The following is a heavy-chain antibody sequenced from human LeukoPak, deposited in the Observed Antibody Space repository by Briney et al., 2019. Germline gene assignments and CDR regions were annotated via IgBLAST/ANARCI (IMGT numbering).Heavy chain of an antibody. D-gene: IGHD3-3*01. CDR1: GFTFSSYW. Sequence: GGSLRLSCAASGFTFSSYWMSWVRQAPGKGLEWVANIKQDGSEKYYVDSVKGRFTISRDNSKNTLYLQMNSLRAEDTAVYYCAKDSPYYDFWSGYPFDYWGQGTLVTVSS. J-gene: IGHJ4*02. CDR3: AKDSPYYDFWSGYPFDY. V-gene: IGHV3-7*03. CDR2: IKQDGSEK.